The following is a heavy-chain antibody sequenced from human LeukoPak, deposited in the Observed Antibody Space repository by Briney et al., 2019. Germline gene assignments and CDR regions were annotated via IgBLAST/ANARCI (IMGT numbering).Heavy chain of an antibody. CDR2: IYPGDSDT. J-gene: IGHJ6*02. CDR1: GYSFTSYW. Sequence: GESLKTSCKGSGYSFTSYWIGWVRQMSGKGLEWMGIIYPGDSDTRYSPSFQGQVTISADKSISTAYLQWSSLKASDTAMYYCARPGYCGGDCYSAYYYGMDVWGQGTTVTVSS. CDR3: ARPGYCGGDCYSAYYYGMDV. V-gene: IGHV5-51*01. D-gene: IGHD2-21*02.